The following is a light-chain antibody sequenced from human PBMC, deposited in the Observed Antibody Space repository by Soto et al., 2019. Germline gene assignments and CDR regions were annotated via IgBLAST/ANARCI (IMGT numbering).Light chain of an antibody. V-gene: IGLV2-14*01. CDR1: SSDVGGYNY. CDR3: SSYTSSSTPWV. CDR2: DVS. Sequence: QSALTQPASVSGSPGQSITISCTGTSSDVGGYNYVSWYQQHPCKAPKLMIYDVSTRPSGVSNRFSGSKSGNTASLTISGLQAEDEADYYCSSYTSSSTPWVFGGGTKLTVL. J-gene: IGLJ3*02.